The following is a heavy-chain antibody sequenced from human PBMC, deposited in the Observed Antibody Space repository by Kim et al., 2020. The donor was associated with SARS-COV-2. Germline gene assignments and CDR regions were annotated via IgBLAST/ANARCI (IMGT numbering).Heavy chain of an antibody. CDR1: GFTFSSYS. D-gene: IGHD4-17*01. CDR3: AREEYGDYVDYYGMDV. J-gene: IGHJ6*02. Sequence: GGSLRLSCAASGFTFSSYSMNWVRQAPGKGLEWVSSISSSSSYIYYADSVKGRFTISRDNAKNSLYLQMNSLRAEDTAVYYCAREEYGDYVDYYGMDVWGQGTTVTVSS. CDR2: ISSSSSYI. V-gene: IGHV3-21*01.